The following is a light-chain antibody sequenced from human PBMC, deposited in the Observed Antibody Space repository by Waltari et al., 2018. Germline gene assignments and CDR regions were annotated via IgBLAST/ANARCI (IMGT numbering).Light chain of an antibody. Sequence: DIQMTQSPSTLSASVGDRVTITCRASQSISTLLSWYQQKPGKVPTLLIYNASKLESGVPSRCSGSGSGTEFTLTISSLQPDDFAGYHCLQYDSDARTFGQGTKVEIK. CDR3: LQYDSDART. CDR2: NAS. V-gene: IGKV1-5*03. J-gene: IGKJ1*01. CDR1: QSISTL.